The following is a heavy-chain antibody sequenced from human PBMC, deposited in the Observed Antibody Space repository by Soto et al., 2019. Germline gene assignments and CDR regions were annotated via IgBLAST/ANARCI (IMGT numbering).Heavy chain of an antibody. Sequence: ASVKVSCTPSGYTFIIYGISWVRQAPGQGLEWMGWISAYNGNRNYAQKLQGRVTMTTDTSTSTAYMELRSLRSDDTAVYYCASGGSSSWYPDYWGQGTLVTVS. CDR2: ISAYNGNR. CDR1: GYTFIIYG. V-gene: IGHV1-18*01. J-gene: IGHJ4*02. CDR3: ASGGSSSWYPDY. D-gene: IGHD6-13*01.